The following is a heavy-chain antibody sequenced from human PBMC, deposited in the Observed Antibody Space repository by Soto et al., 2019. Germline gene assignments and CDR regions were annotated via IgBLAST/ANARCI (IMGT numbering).Heavy chain of an antibody. CDR1: GFTFSSYA. V-gene: IGHV3-30-3*01. J-gene: IGHJ6*02. D-gene: IGHD3-3*01. Sequence: VQLVESGGGVVQPGRSLRLSCAASGFTFSSYAMHWVRQAPGKGLEWVAVISYDGSNKYYADSVKGRFTISRDNSKNTLYLQMNSLRAEDTAVYYCARDRVNYDFWSGYTYYYYYYGMDVWGQGTTVTVSS. CDR3: ARDRVNYDFWSGYTYYYYYYGMDV. CDR2: ISYDGSNK.